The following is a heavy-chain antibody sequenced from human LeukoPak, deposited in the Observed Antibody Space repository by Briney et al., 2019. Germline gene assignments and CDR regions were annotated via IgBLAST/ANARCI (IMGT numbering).Heavy chain of an antibody. V-gene: IGHV3-20*04. J-gene: IGHJ6*03. D-gene: IGHD3-3*01. Sequence: GGSLRLSCVASGFNLNSHGLTWVRQVPGKGLEWVSGINWNGASTGYAEAVKGRFTISRDNGKNSLYLQMNSLRAEDTAVYYCARDSSNDYNFWSGYYTNYMDVWGKGTTVTVSS. CDR2: INWNGAST. CDR3: ARDSSNDYNFWSGYYTNYMDV. CDR1: GFNLNSHG.